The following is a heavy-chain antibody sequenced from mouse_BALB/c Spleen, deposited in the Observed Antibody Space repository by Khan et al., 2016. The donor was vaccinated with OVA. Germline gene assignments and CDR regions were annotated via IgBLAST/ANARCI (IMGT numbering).Heavy chain of an antibody. D-gene: IGHD4-1*01. CDR2: ISSGGDYT. J-gene: IGHJ3*01. Sequence: EVELVESRGDLVRPGGSLKLSCAASGFSFSSYSMSWVRQTPDKRLEWVATISSGGDYTYYPDSVKGRFTISRDNAKNTLYLHMSSLKSEDTAIYYCASHLTGSFAYWGQGTLVTVSA. V-gene: IGHV5-6*01. CDR1: GFSFSSYS. CDR3: ASHLTGSFAY.